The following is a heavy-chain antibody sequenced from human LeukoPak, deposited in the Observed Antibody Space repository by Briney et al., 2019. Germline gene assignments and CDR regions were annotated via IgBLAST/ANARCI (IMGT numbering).Heavy chain of an antibody. CDR3: ARKGLRRRFDY. CDR1: GGSLSGYY. Sequence: PSETLSLTCAVYGGSLSGYYWSWIRQPPGKGLEWIGEINHSGSTNYNPSLKSRVTISVDTSKNQFSLKLSSVTAADTAVYYCARKGLRRRFDYWGQGTLVTVSS. D-gene: IGHD3-16*01. J-gene: IGHJ4*02. CDR2: INHSGST. V-gene: IGHV4-34*01.